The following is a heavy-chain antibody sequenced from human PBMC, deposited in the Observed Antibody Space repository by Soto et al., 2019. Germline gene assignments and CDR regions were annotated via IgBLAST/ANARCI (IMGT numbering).Heavy chain of an antibody. V-gene: IGHV3-21*01. CDR1: GFTFSSYS. J-gene: IGHJ6*02. D-gene: IGHD2-15*01. Sequence: GGSLRLSCAASGFTFSSYSMNWVRQAPGKGLEWVSSISSSSSYIYYADSVKGRFTISRDNAKNSLYLQMNSLRAEDTAVYYCARAAESNQAQDYGMDVWGQGTTVTVSS. CDR3: ARAAESNQAQDYGMDV. CDR2: ISSSSSYI.